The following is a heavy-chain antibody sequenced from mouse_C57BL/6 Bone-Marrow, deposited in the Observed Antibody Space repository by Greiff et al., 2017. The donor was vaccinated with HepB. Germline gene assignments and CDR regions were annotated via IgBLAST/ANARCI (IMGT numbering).Heavy chain of an antibody. CDR3: ARRDYLGFAY. D-gene: IGHD5-5*01. CDR1: GYAFSSSW. Sequence: VKLVESGPELVKPGASVKISCKASGYAFSSSWMNWVKQRPGKGLEWIGRIYPGDGDTNYNGKFKVKATLTADKSSSTAYMQLSSLTSEDSAVYFCARRDYLGFAYWGQGTLVTVSA. J-gene: IGHJ3*01. V-gene: IGHV1-82*01. CDR2: IYPGDGDT.